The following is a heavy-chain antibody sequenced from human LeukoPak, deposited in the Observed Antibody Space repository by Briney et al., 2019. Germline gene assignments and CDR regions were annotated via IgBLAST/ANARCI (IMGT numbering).Heavy chain of an antibody. CDR2: INHSGST. V-gene: IGHV4-34*01. D-gene: IGHD3-10*01. J-gene: IGHJ5*02. CDR1: GGSFSGYY. CDR3: ARGGDYYGSGRGNWFDP. Sequence: SETLSLTCAVYGGSFSGYYWSWIRQPPGKGLEWIGEINHSGSTNYNPSLKSRVTISVDTSKNQFSLKLSSVTAADTAVYYCARGGDYYGSGRGNWFDPWGQGTLVTVSS.